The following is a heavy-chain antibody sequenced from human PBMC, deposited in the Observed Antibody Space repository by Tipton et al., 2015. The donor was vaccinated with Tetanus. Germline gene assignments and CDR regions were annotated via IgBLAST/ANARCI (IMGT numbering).Heavy chain of an antibody. Sequence: TLSLTCTVSGASISSYYWSWIRQPAGKGLEWIGRVYNSGSTDYNPSLKSRLAMSLDTSKNQFSLKLSSVTAADTAVYYCARTIAVADNYFDYWGQGTLVTVSS. CDR1: GASISSYY. CDR3: ARTIAVADNYFDY. V-gene: IGHV4-4*07. D-gene: IGHD6-19*01. J-gene: IGHJ4*02. CDR2: VYNSGST.